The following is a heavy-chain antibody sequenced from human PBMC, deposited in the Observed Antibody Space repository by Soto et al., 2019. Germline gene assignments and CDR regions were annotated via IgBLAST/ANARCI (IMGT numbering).Heavy chain of an antibody. J-gene: IGHJ4*02. Sequence: QVQLMQSGAEVKKPGASVKVSCKASGYTFTSYDINWVRQATGQGLEWMGWMNPNSGTPGYAQKFQGRVTMTRNTSTSTAYMELSSLRSEDTAVYYCARSTNDYGDRHWGQGTLVTVSS. CDR1: GYTFTSYD. CDR2: MNPNSGTP. V-gene: IGHV1-8*01. CDR3: ARSTNDYGDRH. D-gene: IGHD4-17*01.